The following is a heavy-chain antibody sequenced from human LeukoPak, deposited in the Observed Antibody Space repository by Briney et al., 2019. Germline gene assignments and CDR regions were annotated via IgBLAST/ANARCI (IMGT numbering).Heavy chain of an antibody. V-gene: IGHV3-30*18. D-gene: IGHD3-10*01. CDR3: SKDLTSDFGGDLDP. Sequence: GGSLRLSCAPSGFTFSSYGMHWVRQAPGKGLEWVAVISYDGSNKYYADSVKGRFTISRDNSKNTLYLQMNSLRVEDAAVYYCSKDLTSDFGGDLDPWGQGTLVTVSS. J-gene: IGHJ5*02. CDR1: GFTFSSYG. CDR2: ISYDGSNK.